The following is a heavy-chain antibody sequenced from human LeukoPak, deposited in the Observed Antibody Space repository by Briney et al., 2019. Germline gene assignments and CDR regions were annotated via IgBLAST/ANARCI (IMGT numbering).Heavy chain of an antibody. D-gene: IGHD1-20*01. J-gene: IGHJ4*02. CDR3: ARNYNWKFDY. V-gene: IGHV4-34*01. CDR2: INHSGST. CDR1: GGPYRGYY. Sequence: SDTQSLICGVYGGPYRGYYWSGIRQPPGKGLEWIGEINHSGSTNYNPSLKSRVTISVDTSKNQFSLKLSSATAADTAVYYCARNYNWKFDYWGQGTLVTVSS.